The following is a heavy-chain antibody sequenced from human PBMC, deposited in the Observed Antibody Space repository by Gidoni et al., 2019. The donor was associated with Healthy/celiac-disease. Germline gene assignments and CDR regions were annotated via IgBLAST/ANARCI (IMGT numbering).Heavy chain of an antibody. CDR2: IYSGGST. Sequence: EVQLVETGGGLIQPGGSLRLSCAASGFTVSSNYMSWVRQAPGKGLEWVSVIYSGGSTYYADSVKGRFTISRDNSKNTLYLQMNSLRAEDTAVYYCARAAYYYDSSGYYNWFDPWGQGTLVTVSS. D-gene: IGHD3-22*01. V-gene: IGHV3-53*02. CDR3: ARAAYYYDSSGYYNWFDP. CDR1: GFTVSSNY. J-gene: IGHJ5*02.